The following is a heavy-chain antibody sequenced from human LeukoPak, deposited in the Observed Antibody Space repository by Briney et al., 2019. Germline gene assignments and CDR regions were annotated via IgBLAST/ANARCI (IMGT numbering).Heavy chain of an antibody. V-gene: IGHV4-34*01. CDR1: GGSFSGYY. J-gene: IGHJ5*02. Sequence: SETLSLTCAVYGGSFSGYYWSWIRQPPGKGLEWIGEINHSGSTNYNPSLKSRVTISVDTSKNQFSLKLSSVTAADTFVYYCARGESLEYSSSSSWFDPWGQGTLVTVSS. D-gene: IGHD6-6*01. CDR2: INHSGST. CDR3: ARGESLEYSSSSSWFDP.